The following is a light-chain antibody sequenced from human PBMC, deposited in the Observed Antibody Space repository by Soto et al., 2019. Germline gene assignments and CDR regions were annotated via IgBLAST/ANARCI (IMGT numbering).Light chain of an antibody. CDR2: GAS. J-gene: IGKJ4*01. CDR1: QSVSSSY. Sequence: EIVLTQSPGTLSLSPGDRDTLSCRASQSVSSSYLAWYQQQPGQAPRLLIYGASSRATGIPDRFSGSGSGTDFTLTISRLEPEDFAVYYCQQYGSSLLTFGRGTKVDI. V-gene: IGKV3-20*01. CDR3: QQYGSSLLT.